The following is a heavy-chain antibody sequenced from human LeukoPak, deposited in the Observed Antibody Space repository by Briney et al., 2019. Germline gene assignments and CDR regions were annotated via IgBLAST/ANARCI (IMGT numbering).Heavy chain of an antibody. Sequence: PGGSLRLSCVVSGFTFSSYAMHWVRQAPGNGLEWAAVISYDGNNKYYADSVKGRFTISRDNSKNTLYMQMNSLRVEDTAVYYCARDQYSTMVRGVIPHDAFDIWGQGTMVTVSS. CDR2: ISYDGNNK. V-gene: IGHV3-30*04. D-gene: IGHD3-10*01. CDR3: ARDQYSTMVRGVIPHDAFDI. J-gene: IGHJ3*02. CDR1: GFTFSSYA.